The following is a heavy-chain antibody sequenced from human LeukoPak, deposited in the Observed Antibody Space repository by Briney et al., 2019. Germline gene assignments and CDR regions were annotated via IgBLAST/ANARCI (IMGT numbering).Heavy chain of an antibody. CDR2: INHSGST. D-gene: IGHD3-10*01. Sequence: SETLSLTCTVSGGSISSYYWSWIRQPPGKGLEWIGEINHSGSTNYNPSLKSRVTIAVDTSKNQFSLKLSSVTAADTAVYYCARGPRITMVRGVISGYYFDYWGQGTLVTVSS. CDR1: GGSISSYY. V-gene: IGHV4-34*01. J-gene: IGHJ4*02. CDR3: ARGPRITMVRGVISGYYFDY.